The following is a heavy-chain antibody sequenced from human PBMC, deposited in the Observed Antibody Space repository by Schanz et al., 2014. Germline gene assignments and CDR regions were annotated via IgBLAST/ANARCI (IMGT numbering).Heavy chain of an antibody. CDR1: GYTFTSYG. Sequence: QVQLVQSGTEVKKPGASVKVSCKASGYTFTSYGVSWVRQAPGQGLEWMGWISTYTGNTNYAQRLQDRVTMTTDTCTSAAYMLLTSLRSDDTTVYYCARNVIATGRAXXPWGPGTMXXVS. CDR3: ARNVIATGRAXXP. CDR2: ISTYTGNT. V-gene: IGHV1-18*04. J-gene: IGHJ3*01. D-gene: IGHD6-13*01.